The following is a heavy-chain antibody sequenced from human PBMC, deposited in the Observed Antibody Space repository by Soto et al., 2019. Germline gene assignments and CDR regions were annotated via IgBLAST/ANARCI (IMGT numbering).Heavy chain of an antibody. D-gene: IGHD4-4*01. CDR1: VGSVSSGSYY. CDR3: ATVSLQLTTMDY. Sequence: ASETLSLTCIVSVGSVSSGSYYWNWIRQPPGKGLEWIASIYHSGSADYNPSLKSRVTISVDTSKNQFSLKLGSVTAADTAVYYCATVSLQLTTMDYWGQGALVTVSS. V-gene: IGHV4-61*01. CDR2: IYHSGSA. J-gene: IGHJ4*02.